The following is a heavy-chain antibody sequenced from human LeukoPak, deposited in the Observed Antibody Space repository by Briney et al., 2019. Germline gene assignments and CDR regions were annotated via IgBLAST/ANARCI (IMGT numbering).Heavy chain of an antibody. Sequence: GGSLRLSCAASGFTFSSYAMSWVRQAPGKGLEWVAIIWSDGVNKYYGDSVKGRFTISRDNSKNTLYLQMNSLRAEDTAVYYCARDANYYFDYWGQGTLVTVSS. J-gene: IGHJ4*02. CDR3: ARDANYYFDY. V-gene: IGHV3-33*08. CDR2: IWSDGVNK. D-gene: IGHD1-7*01. CDR1: GFTFSSYA.